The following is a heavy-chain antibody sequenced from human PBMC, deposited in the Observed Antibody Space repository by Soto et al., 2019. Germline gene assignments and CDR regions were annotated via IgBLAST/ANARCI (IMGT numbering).Heavy chain of an antibody. CDR3: ARESGATFYAVDV. D-gene: IGHD3-16*01. CDR2: ISTSSTTSAYI. V-gene: IGHV3-21*01. Sequence: EVQLVESGGGLVKPGGSLRLSCAASGFFFSSYSMNWVRQAPGKGLEWVSSISTSSTTSAYIYYADSVKGRFTISRDNAKNSLYLQMNSLRAEDTAVYYCARESGATFYAVDVWGQGTVVTVSS. CDR1: GFFFSSYS. J-gene: IGHJ3*01.